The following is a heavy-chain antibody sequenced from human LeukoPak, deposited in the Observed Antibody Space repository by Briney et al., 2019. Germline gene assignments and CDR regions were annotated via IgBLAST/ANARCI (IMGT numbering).Heavy chain of an antibody. CDR2: IYHSGST. CDR1: GYSISSGYY. J-gene: IGHJ5*02. Sequence: SETLSLTCTVSGYSISSGYYWGWIRQPPGKGLEWIGSIYHSGSTYYNPSLKSRVIISVDTSKNQFSLKLSSVTATDTAVYYCAKNGTPGRVLLAATRYNWFDPWGQGTLVTVSS. V-gene: IGHV4-38-2*02. D-gene: IGHD2-15*01. CDR3: AKNGTPGRVLLAATRYNWFDP.